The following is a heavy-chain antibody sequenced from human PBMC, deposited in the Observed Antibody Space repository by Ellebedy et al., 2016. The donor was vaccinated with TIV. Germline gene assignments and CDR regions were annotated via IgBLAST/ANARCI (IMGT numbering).Heavy chain of an antibody. CDR1: GFTFSDAT. CDR3: TKATFDP. CDR2: IRSKANSYAT. V-gene: IGHV3-73*01. J-gene: IGHJ5*02. Sequence: GESLKISXAASGFTFSDATIHWVRQASGKGLEWVGRIRSKANSYATAYAASVKGRFTISRDDSKNTAYLQMNSLKTEDTAAYYCTKATFDPWGQGTLVTVSS.